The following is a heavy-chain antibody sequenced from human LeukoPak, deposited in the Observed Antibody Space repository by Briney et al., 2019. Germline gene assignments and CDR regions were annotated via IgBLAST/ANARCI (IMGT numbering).Heavy chain of an antibody. J-gene: IGHJ5*01. CDR1: GYTFTGYQ. CDR2: INPNSGGT. V-gene: IGHV1-2*02. D-gene: IGHD7-27*01. Sequence: ASVTLSSKASGYTFTGYQMHWVRQAPGQGLEWMGWINPNSGGTNYAQKFQGRVTMTRDTSISTSYMELSRLRSDDTAVYYCARANWGFNADNSGDRTLWSVSSGSASAPTRLDS. CDR3: ARANWGFNADNSGDRTLWSVSSGSASAPTRLDS.